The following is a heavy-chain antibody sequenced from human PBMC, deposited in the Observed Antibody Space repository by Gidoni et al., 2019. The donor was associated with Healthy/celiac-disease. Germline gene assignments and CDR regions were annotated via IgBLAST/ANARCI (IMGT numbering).Heavy chain of an antibody. J-gene: IGHJ3*02. CDR2: ISGSGGST. Sequence: EVQLLESGGGLVQPGGSLRLSCAASGFTFSSYAMRWVRQAPGKGLEWVSAISGSGGSTYYADSVKGRFTISRDNSKNTLYLQMNSLIAEDTAVYYCAKWSYYDYVWGSYRYSPTDDAFDIWGQGTMVTVSS. D-gene: IGHD3-16*02. CDR1: GFTFSSYA. V-gene: IGHV3-23*01. CDR3: AKWSYYDYVWGSYRYSPTDDAFDI.